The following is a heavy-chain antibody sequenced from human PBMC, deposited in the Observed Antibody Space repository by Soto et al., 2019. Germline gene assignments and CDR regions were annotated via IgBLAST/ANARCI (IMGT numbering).Heavy chain of an antibody. Sequence: ASVKVSCKASGYTFTSYGISWVRQAPGQGLEWLGWIIAYNGNTNYAQKLQGRVTMTTDTSTSTAYMELRSLRSDDTALYYWARASSTSFVRGYSGYDCFDWFDPWGQGTQVTVSS. D-gene: IGHD5-12*01. V-gene: IGHV1-18*04. J-gene: IGHJ5*02. CDR3: ARASSTSFVRGYSGYDCFDWFDP. CDR2: IIAYNGNT. CDR1: GYTFTSYG.